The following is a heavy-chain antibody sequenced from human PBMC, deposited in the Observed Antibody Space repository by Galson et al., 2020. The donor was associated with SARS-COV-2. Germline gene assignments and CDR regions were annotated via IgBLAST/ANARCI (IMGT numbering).Heavy chain of an antibody. CDR3: ARMRAGLLWFGDPWGVVY. CDR1: GYSISSGHY. Sequence: ASETLSLTCSVSGYSISSGHYWGWIRQPPGKGLEWIGSIYHSGSTYYNPSLKSRVTISVDTSKNQFSLKLSSVTAADTAVYYCARMRAGLLWFGDPWGVVYWGQGTLVTVSS. V-gene: IGHV4-38-2*02. J-gene: IGHJ4*02. D-gene: IGHD3-10*01. CDR2: IYHSGST.